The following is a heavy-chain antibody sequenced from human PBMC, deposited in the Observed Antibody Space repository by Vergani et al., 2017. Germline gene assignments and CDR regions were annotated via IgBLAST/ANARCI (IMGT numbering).Heavy chain of an antibody. CDR3: ANSEDQGRDFYFDY. CDR1: GFTFTSSA. CDR2: NVVGSGNT. D-gene: IGHD3-3*01. Sequence: QMQLVQSGPEVKKPGTSVKVSCKASGFTFTSSAMQWVRQARGQRIEWIGLNVVGSGNTNYAQKFQERVTITRDMSTSTAYMELSSLRSEDTAVYYCANSEDQGRDFYFDYWGQGTLVTVSA. V-gene: IGHV1-58*02. J-gene: IGHJ4*02.